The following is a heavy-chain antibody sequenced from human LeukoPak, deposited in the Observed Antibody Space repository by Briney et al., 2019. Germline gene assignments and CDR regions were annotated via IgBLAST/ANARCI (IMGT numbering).Heavy chain of an antibody. J-gene: IGHJ4*02. CDR1: GFTFSSYA. V-gene: IGHV3-30-3*01. CDR3: ARDQGYYYDSSGPLDY. D-gene: IGHD3-22*01. Sequence: PRRSLRLSCAASGFTFSSYAMHWVRQAPGKGLEWVAVISYDGSNKYYADSVKGRFTISRDNSKNTLYLQMNSLRAEDTAVYYCARDQGYYYDSSGPLDYWGQGTLVTVSS. CDR2: ISYDGSNK.